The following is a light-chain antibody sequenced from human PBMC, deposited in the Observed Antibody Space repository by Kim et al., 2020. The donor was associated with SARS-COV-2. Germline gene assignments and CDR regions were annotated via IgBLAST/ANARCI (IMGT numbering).Light chain of an antibody. CDR1: STNIGTNV. Sequence: VRVYCSGSSTNIGTNVVNWYRQLPGTAPKLLMFDNNQRPSGVPDRFSGSKSGTSASLAISGLQSEDEADYYCATWDDSLHGVVFGGGTQLTVL. CDR2: DNN. J-gene: IGLJ2*01. CDR3: ATWDDSLHGVV. V-gene: IGLV1-44*01.